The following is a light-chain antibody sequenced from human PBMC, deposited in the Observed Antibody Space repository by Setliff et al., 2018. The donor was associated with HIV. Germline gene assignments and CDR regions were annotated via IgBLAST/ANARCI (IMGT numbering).Light chain of an antibody. CDR3: HSKRSSSTPYV. J-gene: IGLJ1*01. Sequence: QSALAQPASVSGSPGRSITISCTGNSSDVGGYNSVSWFQQHPGKAPKLLIYDVSDRPSGVSNRFSGSKSGNPASLTISGLQAEDEADYYCHSKRSSSTPYVFGTGTKVTVL. V-gene: IGLV2-14*03. CDR1: SSDVGGYNS. CDR2: DVS.